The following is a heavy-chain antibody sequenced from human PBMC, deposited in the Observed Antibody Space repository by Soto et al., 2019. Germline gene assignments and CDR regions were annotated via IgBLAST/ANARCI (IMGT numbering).Heavy chain of an antibody. CDR1: GCSIRSGDYY. J-gene: IGHJ4*02. D-gene: IGHD4-17*01. V-gene: IGHV4-30-4*01. Sequence: SETLSLTCTFSGCSIRSGDYYWSWIRQPPGKGLEWIGYIYYSGSTYYNPSLKSRVTISVDTSKNQFSLKLSSVTAAGTAVYYCARWEDDYGDYGLDYWGQGTLVTV. CDR3: ARWEDDYGDYGLDY. CDR2: IYYSGST.